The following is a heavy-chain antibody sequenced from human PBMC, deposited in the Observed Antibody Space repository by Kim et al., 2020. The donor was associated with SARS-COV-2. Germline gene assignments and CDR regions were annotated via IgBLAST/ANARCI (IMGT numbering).Heavy chain of an antibody. CDR3: ASGGGWGKPAFDY. CDR1: GGSISSSSYY. V-gene: IGHV4-39*01. CDR2: IYYSGST. J-gene: IGHJ4*02. Sequence: SETLSLTCTVSGGSISSSSYYWGWICQPPGKGLEWIGSIYYSGSTYYNPSLKSRVTISVDTSKNQFSLKLSSVTAADTAVYYCASGGGWGKPAFDYWGQGTLVTVSS. D-gene: IGHD3-16*01.